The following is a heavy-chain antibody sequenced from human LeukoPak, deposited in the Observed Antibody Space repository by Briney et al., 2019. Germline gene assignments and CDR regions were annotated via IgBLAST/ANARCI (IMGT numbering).Heavy chain of an antibody. CDR3: ARDQVVVVIATTGYNWFDP. CDR1: GGSISSSSYF. J-gene: IGHJ5*02. V-gene: IGHV4-39*07. D-gene: IGHD2-21*01. Sequence: SETLSLTCTVSGGSISSSSYFWGWIRQPPGKGLEWVGSIYYDGSTYYNPSLKSRVSISVDTSKNQFSLKLSSLTAADTAVYYCARDQVVVVIATTGYNWFDPWGQGTLVTVSS. CDR2: IYYDGST.